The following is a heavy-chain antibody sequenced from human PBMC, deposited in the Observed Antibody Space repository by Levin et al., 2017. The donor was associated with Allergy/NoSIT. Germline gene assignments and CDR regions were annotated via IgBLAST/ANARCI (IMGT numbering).Heavy chain of an antibody. CDR3: ARATSSWDPIDY. CDR1: GFTLSSYE. Sequence: GGSLRLSCAASGFTLSSYEMNWVRQAPGKGLEWISYISSSSSSMYYVDSVKGRFTISRDNAKNSLDLQMHSLRAEDTAVYFCARATSSWDPIDYWGQGTLVTVSS. J-gene: IGHJ4*02. CDR2: ISSSSSSM. D-gene: IGHD6-13*01. V-gene: IGHV3-48*03.